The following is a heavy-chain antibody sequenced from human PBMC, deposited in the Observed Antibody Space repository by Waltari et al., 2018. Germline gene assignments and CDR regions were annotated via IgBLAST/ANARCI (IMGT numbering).Heavy chain of an antibody. CDR3: ARGGWLQHYYGMDV. CDR2: IYYSGST. Sequence: QVQLQESGPGLVKPSETLSLTCTVSGGSISSHYWSWIRQPPGKGLEWIGYIYYSGSTNYNPSLKSRVTRSVDTSKNQFSLKLSAVTAADTAVYYGARGGWLQHYYGMDVWGQGTTVTVSS. V-gene: IGHV4-59*11. D-gene: IGHD5-18*01. J-gene: IGHJ6*02. CDR1: GGSISSHY.